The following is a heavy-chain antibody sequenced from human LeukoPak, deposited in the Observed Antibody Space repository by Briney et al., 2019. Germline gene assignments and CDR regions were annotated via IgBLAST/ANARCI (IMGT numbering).Heavy chain of an antibody. CDR1: GGSISSGGYS. Sequence: SQTLSLTCAVSGGSISSGGYSWSWIRQPPGKGLEWIGYIYHSGSTYYNPSPKSRVTISVDTSKNQFSLKLSSVTAADTAVYYCARGVTYFRFDPWGQGTLVTVSS. CDR3: ARGVTYFRFDP. D-gene: IGHD2-21*02. J-gene: IGHJ5*02. CDR2: IYHSGST. V-gene: IGHV4-30-2*01.